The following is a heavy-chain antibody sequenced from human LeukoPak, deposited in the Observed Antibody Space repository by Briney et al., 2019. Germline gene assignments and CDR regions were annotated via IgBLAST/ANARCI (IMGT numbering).Heavy chain of an antibody. D-gene: IGHD4-17*01. CDR2: IRGGGGSA. Sequence: GGSLRLSCTASGFTFSAYAMMWVRQAPGKGPEWVSAIRGGGGSAFYADSVKGRFTISRDNSKYTLFLQMNSLRAEDTAVYYCARDPNGDYIGAFDMWGPGAMVTVSS. J-gene: IGHJ3*02. CDR1: GFTFSAYA. CDR3: ARDPNGDYIGAFDM. V-gene: IGHV3-23*01.